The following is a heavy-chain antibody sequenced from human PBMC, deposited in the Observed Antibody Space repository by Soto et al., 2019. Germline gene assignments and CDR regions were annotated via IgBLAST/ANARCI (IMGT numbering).Heavy chain of an antibody. CDR1: GVSISTSNW. J-gene: IGHJ4*02. D-gene: IGHD6-19*01. V-gene: IGHV4-4*02. CDR2: MLHSGAT. CDR3: AKSVGWYAIDS. Sequence: QVQLQESGPGLVKPSGTLSLTCAVSGVSISTSNWWGWVRQSPGKGLEWIGDMLHSGATNYNPSLKSRATTSGDKSRNQFSLKLHSVTAADTAVYYCAKSVGWYAIDSWGQGTLVIVSS.